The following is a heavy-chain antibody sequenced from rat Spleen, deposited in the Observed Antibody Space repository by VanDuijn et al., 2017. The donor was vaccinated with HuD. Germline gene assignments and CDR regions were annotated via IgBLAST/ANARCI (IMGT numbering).Heavy chain of an antibody. CDR2: ISTGGGNT. CDR1: GFTFSNYY. V-gene: IGHV5-25*01. Sequence: EVQLVESGGGLVQPGRSMKLSCAASGFTFSNYYMAWVPQAPTKGLEWVASISTGGGNTYYRDSVKGRFTIFRDNAKSTLYLQMDSLRSEDTATYYCARRYYDGSYWYFDFWGPGTMVTVSS. J-gene: IGHJ1*01. CDR3: ARRYYDGSYWYFDF. D-gene: IGHD1-12*02.